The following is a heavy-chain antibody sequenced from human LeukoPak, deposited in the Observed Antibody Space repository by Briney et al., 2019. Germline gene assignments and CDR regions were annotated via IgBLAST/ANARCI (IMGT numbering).Heavy chain of an antibody. Sequence: GASVKVSCKASGGTFSSYAISWVRQAPGQGLEWMGGIIPIFGTANYAQKFQGRVTITADESTSTAYMELSSLRSEDTAVYYCVRGYPTGYCSSTSCYATASFYDFWSGYYPNWFDPWGQGTLVTVSS. J-gene: IGHJ5*02. V-gene: IGHV1-69*13. CDR3: VRGYPTGYCSSTSCYATASFYDFWSGYYPNWFDP. CDR2: IIPIFGTA. CDR1: GGTFSSYA. D-gene: IGHD2-2*01.